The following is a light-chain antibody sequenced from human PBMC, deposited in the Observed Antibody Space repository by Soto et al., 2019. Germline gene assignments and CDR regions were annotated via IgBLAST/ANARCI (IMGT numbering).Light chain of an antibody. CDR1: QGISSY. J-gene: IGKJ3*01. CDR3: QQYYSYPPG. Sequence: AIRMTQSPSSFSASTGDRVTITCRASQGISSYLAWYQQKPGKAPKLLIYAASTLQSGVPSRFSGSGSGTDLTLTISCLQSEDFATYYCQQYYSYPPGFGPGTKVDIK. V-gene: IGKV1-8*01. CDR2: AAS.